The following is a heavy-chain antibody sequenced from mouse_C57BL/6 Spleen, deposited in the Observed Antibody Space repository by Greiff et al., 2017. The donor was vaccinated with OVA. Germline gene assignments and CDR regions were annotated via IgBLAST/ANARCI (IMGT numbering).Heavy chain of an antibody. CDR2: IYPSDSET. CDR1: GYTFTSYW. D-gene: IGHD2-5*01. Sequence: QVQLQQPGAELVRPGSSVKLSCKASGYTFTSYWMDWVKQRPGQGLEWIGNIYPSDSETHYNQKFKDKATLTVDKSSSTAYMQLSSLPSEDSAVYYCAKTGSNYPAWFAYWGQGTLVTVSA. J-gene: IGHJ3*01. V-gene: IGHV1-61*01. CDR3: AKTGSNYPAWFAY.